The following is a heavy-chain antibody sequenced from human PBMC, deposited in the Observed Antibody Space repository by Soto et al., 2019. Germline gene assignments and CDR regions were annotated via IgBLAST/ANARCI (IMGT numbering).Heavy chain of an antibody. CDR1: GFTFSDYW. Sequence: LILSCATSGFTFSDYWMILFHQAPGKVLEWVENMKQDGSERYYVDSVKGGFTICRDNGMSSVYLQMNSLRAEDTAMYYCARAQHYGPEFDDWGQGTLVTVYS. V-gene: IGHV3-7*03. D-gene: IGHD3-16*01. CDR2: MKQDGSER. J-gene: IGHJ4*02. CDR3: ARAQHYGPEFDD.